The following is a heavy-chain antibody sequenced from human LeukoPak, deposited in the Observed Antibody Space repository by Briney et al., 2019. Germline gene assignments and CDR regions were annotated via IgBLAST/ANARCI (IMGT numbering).Heavy chain of an antibody. J-gene: IGHJ4*02. Sequence: GGSLRLSCAASGFTFSTYWMHWVRQAPGKGLVWVSRINRDASSIAYADSVQGRFTISRDNAKNSLYLQMNSLRAEDTAVYYCASEHSGNYYRPFDYWGQGTLVTVSS. D-gene: IGHD1-26*01. CDR2: INRDASSI. CDR1: GFTFSTYW. V-gene: IGHV3-74*01. CDR3: ASEHSGNYYRPFDY.